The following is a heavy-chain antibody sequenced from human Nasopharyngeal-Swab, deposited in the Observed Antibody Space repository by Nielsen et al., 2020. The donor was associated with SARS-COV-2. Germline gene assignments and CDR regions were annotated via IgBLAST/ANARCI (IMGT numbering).Heavy chain of an antibody. CDR2: LWYDGSNK. Sequence: GESLKISCAASGFTFSTFGMHWVRQAPGKGLEWVAVLWYDGSNKYYADSVKGRFTISRDNSKNTLYLQMNSLRAEDTAIYYCARDEAGTANSGFDYWGQG. V-gene: IGHV3-33*01. CDR3: ARDEAGTANSGFDY. J-gene: IGHJ4*02. CDR1: GFTFSTFG. D-gene: IGHD1-1*01.